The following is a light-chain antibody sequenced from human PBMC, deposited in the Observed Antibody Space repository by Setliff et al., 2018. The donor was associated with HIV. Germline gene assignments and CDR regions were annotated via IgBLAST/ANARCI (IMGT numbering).Light chain of an antibody. CDR2: DVS. CDR1: TSDVGGYNY. CDR3: TSYTSRGTVV. Sequence: QSVLAQPASVSGSPGQSITISCTGTTSDVGGYNYVTWYQQHPGKAPKLMIYDVSDRPSGVSNRFSGSKSGNTASLTISGLQAEDEADYYCTSYTSRGTVVFGGGTKVTVL. V-gene: IGLV2-14*03. J-gene: IGLJ2*01.